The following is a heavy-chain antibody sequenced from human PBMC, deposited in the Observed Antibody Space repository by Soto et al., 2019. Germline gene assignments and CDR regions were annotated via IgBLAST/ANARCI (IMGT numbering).Heavy chain of an antibody. CDR2: LYYSGST. CDR1: GGSISSGDYY. D-gene: IGHD3-10*01. Sequence: QVQLQESGPGLVKPSQTLSRTCTVSGGSISSGDYYWSWIRQHPGKGLEWIGSLYYSGSTDYNPSLKSEVTISVDTSQNQLALKLSSVTAANTAVYYCASGVLPWGQVTLVTVSS. V-gene: IGHV4-31*01. CDR3: ASGVLP. J-gene: IGHJ4*02.